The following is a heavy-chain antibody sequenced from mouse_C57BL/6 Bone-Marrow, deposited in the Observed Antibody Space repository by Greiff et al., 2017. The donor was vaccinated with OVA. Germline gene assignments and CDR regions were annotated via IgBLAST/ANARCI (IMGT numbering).Heavy chain of an antibody. CDR1: GYTFTNYW. CDR3: AREGAYYSNYNFDY. J-gene: IGHJ2*01. CDR2: IYPGGGYT. Sequence: VQLQESGAELVRPGTSVKMSCKASGYTFTNYWIGWAKQRPGHGLEWIGDIYPGGGYTNYNEKFKGKATLTADKSSSTAYMQFSSLTSEDSAIYYCAREGAYYSNYNFDYWGQGTTLTVSS. V-gene: IGHV1-63*01. D-gene: IGHD2-5*01.